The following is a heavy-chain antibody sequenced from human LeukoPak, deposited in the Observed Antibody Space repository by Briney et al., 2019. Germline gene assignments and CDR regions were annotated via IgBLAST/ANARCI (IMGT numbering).Heavy chain of an antibody. J-gene: IGHJ3*02. CDR3: AKGDIAAADLSAFDI. Sequence: GGSLRLSCAASGFTFSSSGMHWVRQAPGKGLEWVAFIRYDGSNKYYADSVKGRFTISRDNSKNTLYLQMNSLRPEDTAVYYCAKGDIAAADLSAFDIWGQGTMVTVSS. CDR2: IRYDGSNK. CDR1: GFTFSSSG. V-gene: IGHV3-30*02. D-gene: IGHD6-13*01.